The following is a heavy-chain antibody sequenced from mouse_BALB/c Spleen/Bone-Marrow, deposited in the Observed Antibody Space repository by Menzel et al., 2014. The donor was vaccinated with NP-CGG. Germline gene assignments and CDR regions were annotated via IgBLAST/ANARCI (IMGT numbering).Heavy chain of an antibody. Sequence: VQLKESGPGLVKPSQSLSLTCIVTGYSITRDYAWNWIRQFPGNKLEWMGYISYSGSTTYNPSLESRISITRDTSKNQFFLQLNSVTTEDTATCYCARSSSYDYDVGFAYWGQGTLVTVSA. V-gene: IGHV3-2*02. CDR3: ARSSSYDYDVGFAY. CDR1: GYSITRDYA. D-gene: IGHD2-4*01. CDR2: ISYSGST. J-gene: IGHJ3*01.